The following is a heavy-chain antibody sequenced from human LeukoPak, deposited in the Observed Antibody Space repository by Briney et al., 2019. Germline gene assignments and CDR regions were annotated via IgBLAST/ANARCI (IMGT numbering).Heavy chain of an antibody. CDR1: GGSISSYY. Sequence: PSETLSLTCTLSGGSISSYYWSWIRQPAGKGLEWIGRIYTSGSTNYNPSLKSRVTMSVDTSKNQFSLKLSSVTAADTAVYYCARVGRSTSLYYFDYWGQGTLVTVSS. V-gene: IGHV4-4*07. D-gene: IGHD2-2*01. CDR2: IYTSGST. J-gene: IGHJ4*02. CDR3: ARVGRSTSLYYFDY.